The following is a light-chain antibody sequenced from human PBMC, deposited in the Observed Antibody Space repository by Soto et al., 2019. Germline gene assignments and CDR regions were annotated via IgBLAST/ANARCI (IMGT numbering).Light chain of an antibody. V-gene: IGKV1-39*01. CDR3: QQSYSTPQT. Sequence: DIQMTQSPSSLSASVGDRVTITCRASQSISSYLNWYQQKPGKAPKLLIYAASSLQSGVPSRFRGSGSGTDFTLTISSLQPEDFATYYCQQSYSTPQTFXQGTKVDIK. CDR1: QSISSY. CDR2: AAS. J-gene: IGKJ1*01.